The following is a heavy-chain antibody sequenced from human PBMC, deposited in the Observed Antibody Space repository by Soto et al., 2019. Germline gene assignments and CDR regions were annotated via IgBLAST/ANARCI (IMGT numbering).Heavy chain of an antibody. CDR1: GGSISSYY. J-gene: IGHJ6*02. CDR3: ASIAARTDYYYYGMDV. V-gene: IGHV4-59*05. Sequence: SETLSLTCTVSGGSISSYYWSWIRQPQGKGLEWSGSIYYSGSTYYNPSLKSRVTISVDTSKNQLSLKLSSVTAADTAVYYCASIAARTDYYYYGMDVWGQGTTVTVSS. D-gene: IGHD6-6*01. CDR2: IYYSGST.